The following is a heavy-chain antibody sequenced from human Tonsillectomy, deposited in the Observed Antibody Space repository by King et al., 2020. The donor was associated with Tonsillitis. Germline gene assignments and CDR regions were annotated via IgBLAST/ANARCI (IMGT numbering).Heavy chain of an antibody. V-gene: IGHV3-30-3*01. J-gene: IGHJ5*02. CDR1: GFIFSNYT. CDR3: ATLLVDSGSYYNNWFDP. CDR2: ISSVGSNK. D-gene: IGHD3-10*01. Sequence: VQLVESGGGVVQPGRSLRLSCAASGFIFSNYTMHWVRQTPGKGLEWVAVISSVGSNKYYANSVKGRFTISRDNSKKTLYLRMNSLRAEDTAVYYCATLLVDSGSYYNNWFDPWGQGTLVTVSS.